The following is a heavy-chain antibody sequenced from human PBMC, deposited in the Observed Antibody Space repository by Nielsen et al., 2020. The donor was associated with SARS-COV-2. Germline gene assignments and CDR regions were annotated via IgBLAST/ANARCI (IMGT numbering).Heavy chain of an antibody. CDR2: NGSAGDT. CDR1: GFTFSRYD. CDR3: ARGVTRDHGMDV. J-gene: IGHJ6*02. V-gene: IGHV3-13*01. D-gene: IGHD7-27*01. Sequence: GESLKISCAATGFTFSRYDMHWVRQVTGKGLEWVSANGSAGDTYYADSVKGRFTISRDNSKNTLYLQMNSLRAEDTAVYYCARGVTRDHGMDVWGQGTTVTVSS.